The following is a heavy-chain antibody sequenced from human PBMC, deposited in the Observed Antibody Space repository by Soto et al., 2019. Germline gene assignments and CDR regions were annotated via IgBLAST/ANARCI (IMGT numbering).Heavy chain of an antibody. D-gene: IGHD3-10*01. CDR3: ARVWGGAFDI. J-gene: IGHJ3*02. CDR1: GGSISSYY. Sequence: PSETLSLTCTVSGGSISSYYWSWIRQPPGKGLEWIGYIYYSGSTNYNPSLVSRVTISVDTSKNQFSLKLSSVTAADTAVYYCARVWGGAFDIWGQGTMVTVS. V-gene: IGHV4-59*01. CDR2: IYYSGST.